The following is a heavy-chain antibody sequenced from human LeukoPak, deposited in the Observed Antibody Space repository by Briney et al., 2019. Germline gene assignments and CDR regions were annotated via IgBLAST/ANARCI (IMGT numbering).Heavy chain of an antibody. V-gene: IGHV1-2*02. D-gene: IGHD1-26*01. CDR2: INPNSGGT. CDR3: ARGSSGGSYLPYYFDS. Sequence: GASVKVSCKASGYTFTGNYMHWVRQAPGQGLEWMGWINPNSGGTNYAQKFQGRVTMTRDTSISTAYMELSRLRSDDTAVYYCARGSSGGSYLPYYFDSWGQGTLVTVSS. J-gene: IGHJ4*02. CDR1: GYTFTGNY.